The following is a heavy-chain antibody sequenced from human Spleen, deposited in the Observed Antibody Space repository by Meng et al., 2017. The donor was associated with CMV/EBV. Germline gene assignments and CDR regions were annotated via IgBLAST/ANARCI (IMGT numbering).Heavy chain of an antibody. J-gene: IGHJ4*02. CDR2: TYYSGST. Sequence: SETLSLTCTVSGGAFSDYFWNWIRQSPGKGLKWIGYTYYSGSTNYNPSLKSRVTISVDWSKNQFSLKLNSVTAADTAVYYCARGPLNWIGFDSWGQGSLVTVSS. D-gene: IGHD1-1*01. V-gene: IGHV4-59*01. CDR3: ARGPLNWIGFDS. CDR1: GGAFSDYF.